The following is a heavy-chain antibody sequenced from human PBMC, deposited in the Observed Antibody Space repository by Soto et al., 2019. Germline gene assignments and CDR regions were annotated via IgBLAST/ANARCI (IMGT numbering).Heavy chain of an antibody. J-gene: IGHJ4*02. CDR3: VKSRGGNNFDFFD. CDR1: GFTFSSYA. CDR2: IRGNGDPP. V-gene: IGHV3-64D*06. Sequence: GGSLRLSCSASGFTFSSYAMHWVRQAPGKGLEYVSGIRGNGDPPFYADSVKGRFTISRDNSKNTLYLQMSSLGADDTAVYYCVKSRGGNNFDFFDWGQGALVTV. D-gene: IGHD5-12*01.